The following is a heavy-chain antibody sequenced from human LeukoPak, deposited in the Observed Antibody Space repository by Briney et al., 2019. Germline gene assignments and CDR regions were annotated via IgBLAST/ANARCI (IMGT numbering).Heavy chain of an antibody. V-gene: IGHV3-30*04. CDR2: ISYDGSNK. CDR1: GFTFSSYA. CDR3: ARGTAARPQAAYYYYYMDV. J-gene: IGHJ6*03. D-gene: IGHD6-6*01. Sequence: GGSLRLSCAASGFTFSSYAMHWVRQAPGKGLEWVAVISYDGSNKYYADSVKGRFTISRDNSKNTLYLQMNSLRAEDTAVYYCARGTAARPQAAYYYYYMDVWGKGTTVTVSS.